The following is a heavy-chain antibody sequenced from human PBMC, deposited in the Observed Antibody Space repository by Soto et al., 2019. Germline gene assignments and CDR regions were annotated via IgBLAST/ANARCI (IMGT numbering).Heavy chain of an antibody. D-gene: IGHD3-10*01. Sequence: LSLTCTVSGGSISSGDYYWSWIRQPPGKGLEWIGYIYYSGSTYYNPSLKSRVTISVDTSKNQFSLKLSSVTAADTAVYYCARWWFGEFFDYWGQGTLVTVSS. V-gene: IGHV4-30-4*01. CDR2: IYYSGST. CDR1: GGSISSGDYY. CDR3: ARWWFGEFFDY. J-gene: IGHJ4*02.